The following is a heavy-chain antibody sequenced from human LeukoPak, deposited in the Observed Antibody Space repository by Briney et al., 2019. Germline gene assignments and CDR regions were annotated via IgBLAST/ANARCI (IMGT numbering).Heavy chain of an antibody. CDR1: GFTFSSYG. D-gene: IGHD5-18*01. J-gene: IGHJ4*02. CDR2: IRYDGSNK. Sequence: GGSLRLSCAASGFTFSSYGMHWVRQAPGKGLEWVAFIRYDGSNKYYADSVKGRFTISRDNSKNTLYLQMNSLRAEDTAVYYCARGLTDVDTAMAEDYYFDYWGQGTLVTVSS. CDR3: ARGLTDVDTAMAEDYYFDY. V-gene: IGHV3-30*02.